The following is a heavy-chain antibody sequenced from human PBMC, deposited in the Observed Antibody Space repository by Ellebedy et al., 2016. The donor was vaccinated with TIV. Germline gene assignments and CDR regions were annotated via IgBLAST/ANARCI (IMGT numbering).Heavy chain of an antibody. Sequence: MPSETLSLTCTVSGGSISSRTRYWGWFRQTPEKGLEWIGTVYFTGTTYYNPSLSSRITISAHTSNNQFSLKLTSVTAADTAVYYCATARRDPLYYGVDVWGRGTTVTVSS. D-gene: IGHD6-13*01. CDR3: ATARRDPLYYGVDV. J-gene: IGHJ6*02. CDR2: VYFTGTT. CDR1: GGSISSRTRY. V-gene: IGHV4-39*01.